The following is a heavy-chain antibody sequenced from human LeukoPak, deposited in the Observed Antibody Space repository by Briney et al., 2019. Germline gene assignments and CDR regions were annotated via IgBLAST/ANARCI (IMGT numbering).Heavy chain of an antibody. CDR2: ISVSGGST. Sequence: GGSLRLSCAASGFTSSNYAMSWVRQAPGKGLEWVSTISVSGGSTYNADSVKGRFTISRDSSKNTLYLQMNSLRAEDTAVYYCAKETYQLAALDYWGQGTLVTVSS. CDR1: GFTSSNYA. V-gene: IGHV3-23*01. D-gene: IGHD2-15*01. CDR3: AKETYQLAALDY. J-gene: IGHJ4*02.